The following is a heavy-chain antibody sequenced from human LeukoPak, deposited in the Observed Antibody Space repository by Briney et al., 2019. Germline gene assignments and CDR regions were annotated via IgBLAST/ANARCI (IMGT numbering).Heavy chain of an antibody. Sequence: GSLRLSCAASGFTFSSYAMHWVRQAPGKGLEYVSAISSNGGSTYYANSVKGRFTISRDNSKNTLYLQMGSLRAEDMAVYYCARDRGSSWYSSGDMDVWGKGTTVTVSS. CDR2: ISSNGGST. D-gene: IGHD6-13*01. CDR3: ARDRGSSWYSSGDMDV. CDR1: GFTFSSYA. J-gene: IGHJ6*03. V-gene: IGHV3-64*01.